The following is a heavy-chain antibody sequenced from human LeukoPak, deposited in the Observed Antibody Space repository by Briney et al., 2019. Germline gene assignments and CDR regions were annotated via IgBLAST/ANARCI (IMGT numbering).Heavy chain of an antibody. CDR1: GGSISSYY. Sequence: PSETLSLTCTVSGGSISSYYWSWIRQPPGKGLEWIGYIYYSGSTNYNPSLKSRVTISVDTSKNQFSLKLSSVTAADTAVYYCARHEDHIVFYAFDIWGQGTMVTVSS. D-gene: IGHD2-21*01. J-gene: IGHJ3*02. CDR2: IYYSGST. V-gene: IGHV4-59*08. CDR3: ARHEDHIVFYAFDI.